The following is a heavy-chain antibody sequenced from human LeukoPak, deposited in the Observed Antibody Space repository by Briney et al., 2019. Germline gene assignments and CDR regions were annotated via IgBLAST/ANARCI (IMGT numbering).Heavy chain of an antibody. CDR1: GFTFSSYG. CDR3: ARAYQPLGGLSFPDS. V-gene: IGHV7-4-1*02. CDR2: INPNTGNP. Sequence: GGSLRLSCAASGFTFSSYGMHWVRQAPGQGLEWMGWINPNTGNPAYAQGFTGRFVFSLDTSVTTTYLQISGLKAEDTAVYYCARAYQPLGGLSFPDSWGQGTLVTVSS. D-gene: IGHD3-16*02. J-gene: IGHJ5*01.